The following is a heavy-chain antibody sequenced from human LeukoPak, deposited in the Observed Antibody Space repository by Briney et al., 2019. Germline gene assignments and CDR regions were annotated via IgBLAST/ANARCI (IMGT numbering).Heavy chain of an antibody. Sequence: ASVKVSCKASGYTFTTYYMHWVRQAPGQGLEWMGIINPSGGSATYAQKFQGRVTMTRDTSTSTVYMELSSLRSEDTAVYYCARDSSSSSFDYWGQGTLVSVSS. V-gene: IGHV1-46*01. CDR2: INPSGGSA. D-gene: IGHD6-6*01. J-gene: IGHJ4*02. CDR1: GYTFTTYY. CDR3: ARDSSSSSFDY.